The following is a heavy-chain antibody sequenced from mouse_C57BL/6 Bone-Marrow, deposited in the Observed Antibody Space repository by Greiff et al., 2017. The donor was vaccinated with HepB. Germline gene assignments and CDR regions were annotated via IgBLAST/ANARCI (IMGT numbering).Heavy chain of an antibody. CDR1: GFNIKNTY. V-gene: IGHV14-3*01. D-gene: IGHD1-1*01. CDR3: ASLDYYGSSSYYAMDY. J-gene: IGHJ4*01. Sequence: EVQRVESVAELVRPGASVKLSCTASGFNIKNTYMHWVKQRPEQGLEWIGRIDPANGNTKYAPKFQGKATITADTSSNTAYLQLSSLTSEDTAIYYCASLDYYGSSSYYAMDYWGQGTSVTVSS. CDR2: IDPANGNT.